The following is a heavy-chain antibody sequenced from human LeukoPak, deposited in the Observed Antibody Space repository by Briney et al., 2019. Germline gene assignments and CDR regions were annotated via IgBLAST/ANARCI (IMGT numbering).Heavy chain of an antibody. J-gene: IGHJ4*02. Sequence: GSLRLSCAASGLTFSNNAMSWVRQPPGKGLEWIGSIYYSGSTYYSPSLKSRVTISVDTSKNQFSLKLSSVTAADTAVYYCAAYARGLDYFDYWGQGTLVTVSS. CDR1: GLTFSNNA. D-gene: IGHD2-8*01. CDR3: AAYARGLDYFDY. CDR2: IYYSGST. V-gene: IGHV4-39*01.